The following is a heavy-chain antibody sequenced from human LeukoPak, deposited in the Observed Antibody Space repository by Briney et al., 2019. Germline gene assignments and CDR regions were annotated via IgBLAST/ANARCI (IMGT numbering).Heavy chain of an antibody. Sequence: GGSLRLSCAASGFTFSSCAMSWVRQAPGKGLEWVSAISTGAVKTYHAHFVEGRFTISRDDSQRILYLQMNSLRVEDTAVYYCTRNPKPYFDWWGIAFDMWGQGTIVTVSA. D-gene: IGHD3-9*01. J-gene: IGHJ3*02. CDR3: TRNPKPYFDWWGIAFDM. CDR1: GFTFSSCA. CDR2: ISTGAVKT. V-gene: IGHV3-23*05.